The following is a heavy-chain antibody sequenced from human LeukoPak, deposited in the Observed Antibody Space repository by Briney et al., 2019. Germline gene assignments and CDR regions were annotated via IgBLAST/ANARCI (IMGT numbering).Heavy chain of an antibody. V-gene: IGHV5-51*01. CDR1: GYSFTKHW. CDR2: IFPGDSDT. Sequence: GESLKISCKGPGYSFTKHWIAWVRQMPGKGLKWMGIIFPGDSDTRYSPSFQGQVTISADKSISTACLQWSSLKASDTAMYYCTRGSGSYVHWGQGTLVTVSS. D-gene: IGHD6-19*01. J-gene: IGHJ1*01. CDR3: TRGSGSYVH.